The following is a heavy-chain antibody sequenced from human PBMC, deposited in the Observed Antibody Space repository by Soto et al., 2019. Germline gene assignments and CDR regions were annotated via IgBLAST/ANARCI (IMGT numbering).Heavy chain of an antibody. CDR1: GGTISSYY. Sequence: SETLSLTCTASGGTISSYYWSWIRQAPGKGLEWIGYIYYSGSTNYNPSLKSRVTISVDTSKNQFSLKLSSVTAADTAVYYCARDRLDTSNWFDPWGQGTLVTVSS. CDR2: IYYSGST. D-gene: IGHD5-18*01. CDR3: ARDRLDTSNWFDP. J-gene: IGHJ5*02. V-gene: IGHV4-59*01.